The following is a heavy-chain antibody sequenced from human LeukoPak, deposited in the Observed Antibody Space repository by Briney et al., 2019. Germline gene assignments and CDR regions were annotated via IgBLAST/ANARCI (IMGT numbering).Heavy chain of an antibody. D-gene: IGHD6-6*01. Sequence: SGGSLRLSCAASGFTFSSYGMHWVRQAPGKGLEWVAVISYDGSNKYYADSVKGRFTISRDNAKNSLYLQMNSLRAEDTAVYYCARDVVSSSATGWGQGTLVTVSS. V-gene: IGHV3-30*03. CDR1: GFTFSSYG. CDR3: ARDVVSSSATG. CDR2: ISYDGSNK. J-gene: IGHJ4*02.